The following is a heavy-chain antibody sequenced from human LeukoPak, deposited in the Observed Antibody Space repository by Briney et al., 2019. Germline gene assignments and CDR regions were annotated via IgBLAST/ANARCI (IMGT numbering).Heavy chain of an antibody. CDR1: GYTFTNSA. J-gene: IGHJ3*02. CDR3: ARTYYYDSSGYYLAAFDI. CDR2: INPNSGGT. Sequence: GASVKVSCKASGYTFTNSAMNWVRQAPGQGLEWMGWINPNSGGTNYAQKFQGRVTMTRDTSISTAYMELSRLRSDDTAVYYCARTYYYDSSGYYLAAFDIWGQGTMVTVSS. D-gene: IGHD3-22*01. V-gene: IGHV1-2*02.